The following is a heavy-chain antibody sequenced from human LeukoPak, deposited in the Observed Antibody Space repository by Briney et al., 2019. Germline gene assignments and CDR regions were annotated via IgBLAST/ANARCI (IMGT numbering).Heavy chain of an antibody. J-gene: IGHJ6*02. V-gene: IGHV1-46*01. CDR3: ARSGSFVATILPYYYYGMDV. CDR1: GYTFTSYY. Sequence: ASVKVSCKASGYTFTSYYMHWVRQAPGQGLEWMGIINPSGGSTSYAQRFQGRVTMTRDTSTSTVYMELSSLRSEDTAVYYCARSGSFVATILPYYYYGMDVWGQGTTVTVSS. D-gene: IGHD5-12*01. CDR2: INPSGGST.